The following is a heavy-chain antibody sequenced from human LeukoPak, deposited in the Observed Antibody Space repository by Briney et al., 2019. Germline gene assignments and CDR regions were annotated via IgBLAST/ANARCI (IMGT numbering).Heavy chain of an antibody. D-gene: IGHD6-13*01. V-gene: IGHV3-11*01. CDR2: ISSSGSTI. CDR3: ARGARSWYFPFDY. CDR1: GFTFSDYY. J-gene: IGHJ4*02. Sequence: NPGGSLRLSCAASGFTFSDYYMSWIRQAPGKGLEWVSYISSSGSTIYYADSVKGRFTISRDNAKNSLYLQMNSLRAEDTAMYYCARGARSWYFPFDYWGQGTLVTVSS.